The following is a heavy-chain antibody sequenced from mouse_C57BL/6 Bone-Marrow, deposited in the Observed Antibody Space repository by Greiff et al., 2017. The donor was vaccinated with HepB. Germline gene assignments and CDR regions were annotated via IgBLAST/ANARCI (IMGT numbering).Heavy chain of an antibody. CDR1: GFTFSNYW. V-gene: IGHV6-3*01. D-gene: IGHD2-2*01. CDR2: IRLKSDNYAT. CDR3: TDLLWLRRGFAY. J-gene: IGHJ2*01. Sequence: EVKLVESGGGLVQPGGSMKLSCVASGFTFSNYWMNWVRQSPEKGLEWVAQIRLKSDNYATDYAESVKGRFTISRDDSKSSVYLQMNNLSAEDTGIYYCTDLLWLRRGFAYWGQGTTLTVSS.